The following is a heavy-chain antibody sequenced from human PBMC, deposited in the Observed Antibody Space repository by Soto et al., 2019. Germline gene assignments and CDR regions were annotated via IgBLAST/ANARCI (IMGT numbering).Heavy chain of an antibody. Sequence: GGSLRLSCAASGFTFSSYWMSWVRQAPGKGLEWVANIKQDGSEKYYVDSVKGRFTISRDNAKNSLYLQMNSLRAEDTAVYYCARDPTGGYCSGGSCYHWGQGTPVTVSS. CDR2: IKQDGSEK. D-gene: IGHD2-15*01. CDR1: GFTFSSYW. J-gene: IGHJ5*02. CDR3: ARDPTGGYCSGGSCYH. V-gene: IGHV3-7*05.